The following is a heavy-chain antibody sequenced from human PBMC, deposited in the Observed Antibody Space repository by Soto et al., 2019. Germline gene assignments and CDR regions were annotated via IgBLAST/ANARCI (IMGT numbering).Heavy chain of an antibody. CDR1: GFTFSSYG. V-gene: IGHV3-30*18. CDR2: ISYDGSNK. CDR3: AKSIWEYDSDYYYYMDV. Sequence: GGSLRLSCAASGFTFSSYGMHWVRQAPGKGLEWVAVISYDGSNKYYADSVKGRFTISRDNSKNTLYLQMNSLRAEDTAVYYCAKSIWEYDSDYYYYMDVWGKGTTVTVSS. D-gene: IGHD3-3*01. J-gene: IGHJ6*03.